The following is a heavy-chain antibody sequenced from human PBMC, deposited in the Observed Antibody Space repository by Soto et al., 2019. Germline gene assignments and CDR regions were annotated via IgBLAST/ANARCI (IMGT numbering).Heavy chain of an antibody. CDR2: ISSSSSYI. J-gene: IGHJ4*02. Sequence: EVQLVESGGGLVKPGGSLRLSCAASGFTFSSYSMNWVRQAQGKGLEWVSSISSSSSYIYYADSVKGRFTISRDNAKNSLYLQMNSLRAEDTAVYYCARGFCSGGSCYSIDYWGQGTLVTVSS. CDR3: ARGFCSGGSCYSIDY. CDR1: GFTFSSYS. D-gene: IGHD2-15*01. V-gene: IGHV3-21*01.